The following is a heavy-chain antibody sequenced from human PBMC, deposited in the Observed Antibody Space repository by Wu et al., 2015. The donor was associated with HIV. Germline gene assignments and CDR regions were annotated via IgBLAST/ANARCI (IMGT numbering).Heavy chain of an antibody. CDR3: ARRGYCSNANCYHLDS. J-gene: IGHJ4*02. V-gene: IGHV1-2*02. D-gene: IGHD2-2*01. Sequence: QVQLVQSGTEVKKPGASVKVSCKASGYTFTDYYMHWVRQAPGQGLEWMGWINPHTGVTNYAQKFQGRITMTRDTSIGAAYMDLSRLTSDDAAVYYCARRGYCSNANCYHLDSWGQGTLVTVSS. CDR1: GYTFTDYY. CDR2: INPHTGVT.